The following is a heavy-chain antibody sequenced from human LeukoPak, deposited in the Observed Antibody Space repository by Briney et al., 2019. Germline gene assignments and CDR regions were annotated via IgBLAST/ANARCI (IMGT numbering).Heavy chain of an antibody. V-gene: IGHV3-7*01. D-gene: IGHD5-18*01. J-gene: IGHJ4*02. CDR3: AKWRTGDSYGYEY. CDR2: IKKDGSEK. Sequence: GGSLRLSCAASGFTISSSWMSWVRQAPGKGLEWVSTIKKDGSEKIYVDSVKGRFTISRDNAKESLYLQMNSLRAEDTAVYYCAKWRTGDSYGYEYWGQGTLVTVSS. CDR1: GFTISSSW.